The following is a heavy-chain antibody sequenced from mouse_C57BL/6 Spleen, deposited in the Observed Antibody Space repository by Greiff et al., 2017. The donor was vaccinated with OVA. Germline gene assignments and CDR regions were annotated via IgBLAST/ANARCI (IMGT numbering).Heavy chain of an antibody. J-gene: IGHJ4*01. CDR1: GYSFTSYY. D-gene: IGHD3-2*02. CDR2: IYPGSGNT. V-gene: IGHV1-66*01. CDR3: AKEDSSSYAMDY. Sequence: LQESGPELVKPGASVKISCKASGYSFTSYYIHWVKQRPGQGLEWIGWIYPGSGNTKYNEKFKGKATLTADTSSSTAYMQLSSLTSEDSAVYYCAKEDSSSYAMDYWGQGTSVTVSS.